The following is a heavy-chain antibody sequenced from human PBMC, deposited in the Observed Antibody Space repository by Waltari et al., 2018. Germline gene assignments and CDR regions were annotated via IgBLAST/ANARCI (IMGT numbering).Heavy chain of an antibody. CDR3: ARDRTGIASFDP. V-gene: IGHV4-39*07. J-gene: IGHJ5*02. CDR2: IYYSGST. Sequence: QLQLQESGPGLVKPSETLSLTCTVSGGSISSSSYYWGWIRQPPGKGLEWIGSIYYSGSTYYNPSLKSRVTISVDTSKNQFSLKLSSVTAADTAVYYCARDRTGIASFDPWGQGTLVTVSS. D-gene: IGHD7-27*01. CDR1: GGSISSSSYY.